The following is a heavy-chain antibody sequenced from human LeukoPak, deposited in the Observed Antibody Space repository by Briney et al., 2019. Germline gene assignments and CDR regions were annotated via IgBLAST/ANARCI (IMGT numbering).Heavy chain of an antibody. J-gene: IGHJ6*04. Sequence: ASVKVSCKASGYTFNIYAMHWVRQAPGQRLEWMGWINAGNGNTRYSQKFHDRVTITRDTSASTTYMELSSLSSEDTAVYYCARRGGLGSGLYYYGMDVWGKGTTVTVSS. V-gene: IGHV1-3*01. CDR1: GYTFNIYA. D-gene: IGHD3-10*01. CDR2: INAGNGNT. CDR3: ARRGGLGSGLYYYGMDV.